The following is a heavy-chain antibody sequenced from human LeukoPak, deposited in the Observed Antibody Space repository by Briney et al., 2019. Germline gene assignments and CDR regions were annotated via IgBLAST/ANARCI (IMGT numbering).Heavy chain of an antibody. CDR2: IYYSGST. CDR3: ARARYYYDSSGYFDY. V-gene: IGHV4-59*01. J-gene: IGHJ4*02. CDR1: GGSISSYY. D-gene: IGHD3-22*01. Sequence: SETLSLTCTVSGGSISSYYWSWIRQPPGKGLEWIGYIYYSGSTNYNPSLKSRVTISVDTSKNQFSLKLSSVTAADTAVYYCARARYYYDSSGYFDYWGQGTLVTVSS.